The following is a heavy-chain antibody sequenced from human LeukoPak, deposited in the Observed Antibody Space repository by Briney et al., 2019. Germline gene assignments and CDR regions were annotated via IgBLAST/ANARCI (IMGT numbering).Heavy chain of an antibody. CDR3: AELGITMIGGV. Sequence: GGSLRLSCTVSGFTLSSYEMTWFRQAPGKGLEWVSSIGYGGADSHYADSVKGRFTISRDNSKNTLYLQMNSLRAEDTAVYYCAELGITMIGGVWGKGTTVTISS. D-gene: IGHD3-10*02. CDR2: IGYGGADS. V-gene: IGHV3-23*01. J-gene: IGHJ6*04. CDR1: GFTLSSYE.